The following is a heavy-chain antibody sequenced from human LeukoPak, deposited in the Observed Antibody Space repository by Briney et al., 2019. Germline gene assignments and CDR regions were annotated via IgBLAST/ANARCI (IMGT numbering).Heavy chain of an antibody. CDR1: GGSFSGYY. Sequence: SETLSLTCAVYGGSFSGYYWSWIRQPPGKGLEWIGEINHSGSTNYNPSLKSRVTISVDTSKNQFSLKLSSVTAADTAMYYCARGSWYGYFDYWGQGTLVTVSS. J-gene: IGHJ4*02. V-gene: IGHV4-34*01. D-gene: IGHD6-13*01. CDR3: ARGSWYGYFDY. CDR2: INHSGST.